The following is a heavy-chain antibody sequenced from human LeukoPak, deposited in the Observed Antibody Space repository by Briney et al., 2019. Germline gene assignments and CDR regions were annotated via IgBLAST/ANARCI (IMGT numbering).Heavy chain of an antibody. CDR1: GGSISSYY. CDR3: ARVKLGYYYYYYMDV. D-gene: IGHD7-27*01. J-gene: IGHJ6*03. CDR2: IYYSGST. V-gene: IGHV4-59*01. Sequence: SETLSLTCAFSGGSISSYYWIWIRQPPGKGLEWIGYIYYSGSTNYNHSLKSRVTISVDTSKNQFSLKLSSVTAADTAVYYCARVKLGYYYYYYMDVWGKGTTVTVSS.